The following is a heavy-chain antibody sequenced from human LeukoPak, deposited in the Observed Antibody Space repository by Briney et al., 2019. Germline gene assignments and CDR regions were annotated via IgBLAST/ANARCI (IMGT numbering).Heavy chain of an antibody. D-gene: IGHD4-17*01. CDR2: IWYDATKE. V-gene: IGHV3-33*01. J-gene: IGHJ3*02. CDR1: GFTFSSHG. Sequence: PGGSLRLSCAASGFTFSSHGMHWVRQAPGKGLEWVAVIWYDATKEYYADSVKGRFTISRDNSKNTLYLQMNSLRAEDTAVFHCARAYGDYAAFDIWGQGTMVTVSS. CDR3: ARAYGDYAAFDI.